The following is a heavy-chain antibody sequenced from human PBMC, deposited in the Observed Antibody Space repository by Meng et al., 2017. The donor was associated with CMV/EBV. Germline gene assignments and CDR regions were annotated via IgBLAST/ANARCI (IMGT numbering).Heavy chain of an antibody. CDR3: ARDIIGSGTYYYYGMDV. CDR1: GGTFSGYA. Sequence: SVKVSCKASGGTFSGYAISWVRQAPGQGLEWMGGIIPIFGTANYAQKFQGRVTITTDESTSTAYMELSSLRSEDTAVYYCARDIIGSGTYYYYGMDVWGQGTTVTVSS. D-gene: IGHD3-3*01. V-gene: IGHV1-69*05. CDR2: IIPIFGTA. J-gene: IGHJ6*02.